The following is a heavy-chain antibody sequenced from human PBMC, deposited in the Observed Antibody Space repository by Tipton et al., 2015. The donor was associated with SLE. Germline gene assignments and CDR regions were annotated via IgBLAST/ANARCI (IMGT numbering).Heavy chain of an antibody. CDR3: ASSKAVVTAFDI. D-gene: IGHD6-19*01. CDR2: IYTSGST. Sequence: TLSLTCTVSGGSISSGSYYWSWIRQPAGKGLEWIGYIYTSGSTNYNPSLKSRVTISVDTSKNQFSLKLSSVTAADTAVYYCASSKAVVTAFDIWGQGTMVTVSS. J-gene: IGHJ3*02. V-gene: IGHV4-61*09. CDR1: GGSISSGSYY.